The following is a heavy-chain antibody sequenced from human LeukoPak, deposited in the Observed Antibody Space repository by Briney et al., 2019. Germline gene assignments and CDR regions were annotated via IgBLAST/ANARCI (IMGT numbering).Heavy chain of an antibody. CDR2: IIPIFGTA. CDR1: GGTFSSYA. Sequence: SVKVSCQASGGTFSSYAISWVRQAPGQGLEWMGGIIPIFGTANYAQKFQGRVTITTDESTSTAYMELSSLRSEDTAVYYCARDRSHGYGDHGAFDIWGQGTMVTVSS. J-gene: IGHJ3*02. D-gene: IGHD4-17*01. CDR3: ARDRSHGYGDHGAFDI. V-gene: IGHV1-69*05.